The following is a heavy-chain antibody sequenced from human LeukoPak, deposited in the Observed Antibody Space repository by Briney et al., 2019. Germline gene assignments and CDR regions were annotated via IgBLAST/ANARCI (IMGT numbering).Heavy chain of an antibody. CDR2: IKQDGSEK. Sequence: GGSLRLSCAASGFTFSSYSMNWVRQAPGKGLEWVANIKQDGSEKYYVDSVKGRFTISRDNAKNSLYLQMNSLRAEDTAVYYCARSLWRQRGAFDIWGQGTMVTVSS. J-gene: IGHJ3*02. D-gene: IGHD6-25*01. CDR3: ARSLWRQRGAFDI. V-gene: IGHV3-7*01. CDR1: GFTFSSYS.